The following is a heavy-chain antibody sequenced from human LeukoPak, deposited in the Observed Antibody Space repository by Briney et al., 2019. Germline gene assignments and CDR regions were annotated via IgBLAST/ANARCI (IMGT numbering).Heavy chain of an antibody. D-gene: IGHD4-17*01. Sequence: GGSLRLSCAASGFTFSSYGMHWVRQAPGKGLEWVSAISGSGGSTYYADSVKGRFTISRDNSKNTLYLHMNSLRAEDTAVYYCVLYGDYESPDGFDIWGQGTMVTVSS. V-gene: IGHV3-23*01. J-gene: IGHJ3*02. CDR2: ISGSGGST. CDR1: GFTFSSYG. CDR3: VLYGDYESPDGFDI.